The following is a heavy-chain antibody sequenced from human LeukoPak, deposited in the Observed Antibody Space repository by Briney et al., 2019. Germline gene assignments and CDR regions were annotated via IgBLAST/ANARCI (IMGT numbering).Heavy chain of an antibody. D-gene: IGHD1-7*01. CDR2: IIPIFGTA. CDR1: GGTFSSYA. V-gene: IGHV1-69*01. J-gene: IGHJ3*02. CDR3: AREKELGDAFDI. Sequence: GASVKVSCKASGGTFSSYAISWVRQAPGQGLEWMGGIIPIFGTANYAQKFRGRVTITADESTSTAYMELSSLRSEDTAVYYCAREKELGDAFDIWGQGTMVTVSS.